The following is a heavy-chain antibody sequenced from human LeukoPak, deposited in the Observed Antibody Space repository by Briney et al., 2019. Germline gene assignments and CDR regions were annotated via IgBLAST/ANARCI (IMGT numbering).Heavy chain of an antibody. CDR3: ARTGGSGWYSRNYFDY. Sequence: SXTCAXSGGSISSSNWWSWVRQPPGKGLEWXXEIYHSGSTNYNPSLKSRVTISVDKSKNQFSLKLSSVTAADTAVYYCARTGGSGWYSRNYFDYWGQGTLVTVSS. J-gene: IGHJ4*02. D-gene: IGHD6-19*01. CDR1: GGSISSSNW. CDR2: IYHSGST. V-gene: IGHV4-4*02.